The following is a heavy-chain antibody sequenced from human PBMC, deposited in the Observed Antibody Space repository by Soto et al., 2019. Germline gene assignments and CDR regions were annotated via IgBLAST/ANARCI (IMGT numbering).Heavy chain of an antibody. D-gene: IGHD2-2*01. Sequence: ASVKVSCKASGYTFTSYGISWVRQAPGQGLEWMGWISAYNGNTNYAQKLQGRVTMTTDTSTSTAYMELRSLRSDDTAVYYCARERDTVVVPAATRQDDAFDIWGQGTMVTVSS. J-gene: IGHJ3*02. CDR3: ARERDTVVVPAATRQDDAFDI. CDR2: ISAYNGNT. V-gene: IGHV1-18*01. CDR1: GYTFTSYG.